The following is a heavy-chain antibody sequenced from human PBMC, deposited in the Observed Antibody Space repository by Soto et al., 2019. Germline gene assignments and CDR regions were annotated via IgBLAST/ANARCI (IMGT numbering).Heavy chain of an antibody. V-gene: IGHV5-10-1*01. J-gene: IGHJ6*02. D-gene: IGHD2-2*01. CDR2: IDPSDSYT. Sequence: GESLKISCKGSGYSFTSYWISWVRQMPGKGLEWMGRIDPSDSYTNYSPSLQGHVTISADKSISTAYLQWSSLKASDTAMYYCARYQYYYYRMDVWGQGTTVTVSS. CDR1: GYSFTSYW. CDR3: ARYQYYYYRMDV.